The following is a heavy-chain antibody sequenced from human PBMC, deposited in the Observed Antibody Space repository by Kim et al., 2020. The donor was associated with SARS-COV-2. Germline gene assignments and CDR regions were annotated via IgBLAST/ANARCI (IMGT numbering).Heavy chain of an antibody. J-gene: IGHJ4*02. D-gene: IGHD3-10*01. Sequence: ASVKVSCKSSGYTFTSYAMHWVRQAPGQRLEWMGWINAGNGNTKYSQKFQGRVTITRDTSASTAYMELSSLRSEDTAVYYCARWQGYGSGSSPFDYWGQGTLVTVSS. CDR1: GYTFTSYA. V-gene: IGHV1-3*01. CDR2: INAGNGNT. CDR3: ARWQGYGSGSSPFDY.